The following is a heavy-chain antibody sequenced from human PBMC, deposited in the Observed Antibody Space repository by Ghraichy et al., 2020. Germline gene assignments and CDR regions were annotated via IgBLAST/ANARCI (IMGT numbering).Heavy chain of an antibody. CDR2: ISGSGGST. V-gene: IGHV3-23*01. CDR1: GFTFSSYA. Sequence: GSLNISCAASGFTFSSYAMSWVRQAPGKGLEWVSAISGSGGSTYYADSVKGRFTISRDNSKNTLYLQMNSLRAEDTAVYYCAKGSSGWYYSFDYWGQGTLVTVSS. CDR3: AKGSSGWYYSFDY. D-gene: IGHD6-19*01. J-gene: IGHJ4*02.